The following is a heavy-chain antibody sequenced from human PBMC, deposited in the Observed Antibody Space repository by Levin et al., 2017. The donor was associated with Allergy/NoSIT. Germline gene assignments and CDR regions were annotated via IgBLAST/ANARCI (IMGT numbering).Heavy chain of an antibody. J-gene: IGHJ3*02. CDR2: ISSDGRKK. Sequence: GGSLRLSCAASGFTFSSYGMHWVRQAPGKGLEWVAVISSDGRKKFYAYSVQGRFTISRDNSKNTLDLQMNSLRAEDTAVYYCAKDVYGSGWYPLGNDAFEMWGQGTKVSVSS. D-gene: IGHD6-19*01. V-gene: IGHV3-30*18. CDR3: AKDVYGSGWYPLGNDAFEM. CDR1: GFTFSSYG.